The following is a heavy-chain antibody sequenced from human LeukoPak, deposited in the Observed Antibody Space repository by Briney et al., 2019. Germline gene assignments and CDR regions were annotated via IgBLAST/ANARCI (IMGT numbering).Heavy chain of an antibody. J-gene: IGHJ1*01. CDR2: INTGNGNT. Sequence: ASVKVSCKASGYTFTSYYMHWVRQAPRQSLEWMGWINTGNGNTKSSQKFQDRVTLSRDTSASTAYMELNSLSSEDTAVYYCARVPLHDASGHYYSHWGQGTLVTVSS. CDR1: GYTFTSYY. D-gene: IGHD3-22*01. V-gene: IGHV1-3*04. CDR3: ARVPLHDASGHYYSH.